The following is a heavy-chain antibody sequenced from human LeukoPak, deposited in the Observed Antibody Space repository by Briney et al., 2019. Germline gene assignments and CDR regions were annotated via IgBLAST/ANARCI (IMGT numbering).Heavy chain of an antibody. CDR2: ISSNGGST. Sequence: PGGSLRLSCAASGFTFSSYAMHWVRQAPGKGLEYVSAISSNGGSTYYANSVKGRFTISRDNSKNTLYLQMGSLRAEDTAVYYCASYYDSSAPEDYWGQGTLVTVSS. D-gene: IGHD3-22*01. CDR1: GFTFSSYA. J-gene: IGHJ4*02. V-gene: IGHV3-64*01. CDR3: ASYYDSSAPEDY.